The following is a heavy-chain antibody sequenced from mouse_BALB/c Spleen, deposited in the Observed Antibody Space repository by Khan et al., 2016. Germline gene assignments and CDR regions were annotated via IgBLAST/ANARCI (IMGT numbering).Heavy chain of an antibody. CDR2: IDPANGYT. CDR3: SRSPYGYWFAY. CDR1: GFNIKDTY. Sequence: VQLQQSGAELVKPGASVKLSCTASGFNIKDTYIHWVKQRPEQGLEWIGRIDPANGYTKYDPKFQGKATITADTSSNTAYLQLSSLTSEDTAVYYCSRSPYGYWFAYWGQGTLVTVSA. V-gene: IGHV14-3*02. J-gene: IGHJ3*01. D-gene: IGHD2-2*01.